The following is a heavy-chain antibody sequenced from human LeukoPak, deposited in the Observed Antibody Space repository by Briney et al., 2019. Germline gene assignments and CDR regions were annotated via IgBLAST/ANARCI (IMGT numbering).Heavy chain of an antibody. J-gene: IGHJ4*02. D-gene: IGHD5-12*01. Sequence: GGSLRLSCAASGFTFSTFWMTWVRQAPGKGLEWVAIIKEDGSEKKYVDSVKGRFTISRDNVKNSLYLQMNSLRAEDTAVYCCARRGYSYYFDYWGQGTLVAVSS. V-gene: IGHV3-7*01. CDR1: GFTFSTFW. CDR2: IKEDGSEK. CDR3: ARRGYSYYFDY.